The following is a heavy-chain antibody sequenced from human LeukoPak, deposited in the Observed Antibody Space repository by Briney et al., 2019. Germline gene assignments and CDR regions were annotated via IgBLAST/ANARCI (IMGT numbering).Heavy chain of an antibody. D-gene: IGHD3-10*01. V-gene: IGHV3-74*01. CDR3: ARDITMVRGAYGMDV. J-gene: IGHJ6*02. CDR2: ITSDGSST. Sequence: GGSLRLSCAASGFTFSSYWMHWVRQAPGKGLVWVSRITSDGSSTSYADSVKGRFTISRDNAKNTLYLQMNSPRAEDTAVYYCARDITMVRGAYGMDVWGQGTTVTVSS. CDR1: GFTFSSYW.